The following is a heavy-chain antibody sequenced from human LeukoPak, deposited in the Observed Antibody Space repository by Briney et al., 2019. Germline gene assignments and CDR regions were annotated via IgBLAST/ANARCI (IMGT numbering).Heavy chain of an antibody. CDR3: ARHADGTWGYFDY. CDR2: IYYSGST. CDR1: GGSISSSSYY. Sequence: PSETLSLTCTVSGGSISSSSYYWGWIRQPPGKGLEWIGSIYYSGSTYYNPSLKSRVTISVDTSKNQFSLKLSSVTAADTAVYYYARHADGTWGYFDYWGQGTLVTVSS. D-gene: IGHD3-16*01. V-gene: IGHV4-39*01. J-gene: IGHJ4*02.